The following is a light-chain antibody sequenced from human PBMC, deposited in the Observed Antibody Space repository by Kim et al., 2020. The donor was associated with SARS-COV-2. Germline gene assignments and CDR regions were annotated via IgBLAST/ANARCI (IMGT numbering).Light chain of an antibody. J-gene: IGKJ4*01. V-gene: IGKV1-12*01. CDR2: GLS. CDR1: EGIGNW. CDR3: QQANFFPYT. Sequence: DVQMTQSPSSVSASVGDTVTITCRASEGIGNWLAWYQQKPGKAPKLLIAGLSILQSWVPSRFSGSRSGTYFTLNITGLQPDDFATYYCQQANFFPYTFGGGTKVDIK.